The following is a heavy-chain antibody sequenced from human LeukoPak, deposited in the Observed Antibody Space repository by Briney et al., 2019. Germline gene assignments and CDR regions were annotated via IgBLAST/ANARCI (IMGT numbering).Heavy chain of an antibody. D-gene: IGHD4-17*01. Sequence: KPSETLSLTCAVSGGSISSGGYSWSWIGQPPGKGLEWIGYIYHSGSTYYNPSLKSRVTISVDRSKNQFSLKLSSVTAADTAVYYCARASYYGDYDYWGQGTLVAVSS. J-gene: IGHJ4*02. V-gene: IGHV4-30-2*01. CDR2: IYHSGST. CDR1: GGSISSGGYS. CDR3: ARASYYGDYDY.